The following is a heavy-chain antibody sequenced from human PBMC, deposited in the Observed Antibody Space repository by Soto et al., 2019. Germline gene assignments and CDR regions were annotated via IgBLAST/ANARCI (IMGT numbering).Heavy chain of an antibody. Sequence: GGSLRLSCAASGFTFSSYGMHWVRQAPGKGLEWVAVIWYDGSNKYYADSVKGRFTISRDNSKNTLCLQMNSLRAEDTAVYYCARPRRGYNPDAFDIWGQGTMVTVS. CDR2: IWYDGSNK. J-gene: IGHJ3*02. V-gene: IGHV3-33*01. CDR1: GFTFSSYG. D-gene: IGHD5-12*01. CDR3: ARPRRGYNPDAFDI.